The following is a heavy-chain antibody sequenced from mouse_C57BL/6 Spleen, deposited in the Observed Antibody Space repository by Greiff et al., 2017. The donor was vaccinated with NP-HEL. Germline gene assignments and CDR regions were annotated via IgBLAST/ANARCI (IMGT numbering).Heavy chain of an antibody. CDR3: TRRRFDGFYWYFDV. Sequence: QVQLQQSGAELVRPGASVTLSCKASGYTFTDYEMHWVKQTPVHGLEWIGAIDPETGGTAYNQKFKGKAILTADKSSSTAYMELRSLTSEDSAVXYCTRRRFDGFYWYFDVWGTGTTVTVSS. CDR2: IDPETGGT. V-gene: IGHV1-15*01. D-gene: IGHD2-3*01. J-gene: IGHJ1*03. CDR1: GYTFTDYE.